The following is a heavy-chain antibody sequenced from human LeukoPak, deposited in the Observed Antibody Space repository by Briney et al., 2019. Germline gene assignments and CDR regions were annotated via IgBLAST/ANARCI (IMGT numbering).Heavy chain of an antibody. Sequence: SETLSLTCTVSGGSISSSSYYWGRIRRPPGKGLEWIGTIYYSGTTYYNPSLESRVTISVDTSKNQFSLKLTSVTAADTAVYYCARHKMGTTRLYYFDYWGQGTLVTVSS. V-gene: IGHV4-39*01. CDR2: IYYSGTT. J-gene: IGHJ4*02. D-gene: IGHD1-26*01. CDR3: ARHKMGTTRLYYFDY. CDR1: GGSISSSSYY.